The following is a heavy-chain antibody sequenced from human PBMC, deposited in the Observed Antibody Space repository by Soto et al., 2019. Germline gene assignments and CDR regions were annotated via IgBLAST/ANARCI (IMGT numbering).Heavy chain of an antibody. D-gene: IGHD3-22*01. CDR1: GFTFSSYA. CDR2: ISGSGGST. J-gene: IGHJ6*02. V-gene: IGHV3-23*01. Sequence: PGGSLRLSCAASGFTFSSYAMSWVRQAPGKGLEWVSAISGSGGSTYYADSVKGRFTISRDNSKNTLYLQMNSLRAEDTAVYYCAKGIAGSGYYFYYYYGMDVWGQGTTVTVSS. CDR3: AKGIAGSGYYFYYYYGMDV.